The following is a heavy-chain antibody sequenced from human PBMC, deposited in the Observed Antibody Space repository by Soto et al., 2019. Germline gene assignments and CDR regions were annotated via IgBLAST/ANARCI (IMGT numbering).Heavy chain of an antibody. CDR1: GGSISTGDYY. D-gene: IGHD2-15*01. J-gene: IGHJ5*02. CDR2: IHHSGST. V-gene: IGHV4-30-4*01. Sequence: PSETLSLTCTVSGGSISTGDYYWSWIRQPPGKGLEWIGYIHHSGSTYYNPSLKSRVTISQDTSKNQFSLNLSSVTAADTAVYYCARVEVVANNYFDPWGQGTLVTVSS. CDR3: ARVEVVANNYFDP.